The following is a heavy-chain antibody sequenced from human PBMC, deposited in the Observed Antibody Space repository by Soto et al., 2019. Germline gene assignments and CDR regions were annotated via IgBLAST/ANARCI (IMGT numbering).Heavy chain of an antibody. V-gene: IGHV4-61*01. J-gene: IGHJ4*02. CDR1: GGSVSSGIYY. CDR3: ARALAGGSAWYSDY. CDR2: IYDSGST. Sequence: SETLSLTCTVSGGSVSSGIYYWSWIRQPPGKGLEWIGHIYDSGSTNYNPSLKSRVTISVDTSKNQFSLKLRSVTAADTAVYYCARALAGGSAWYSDYWGQGTLVTVSS. D-gene: IGHD6-19*01.